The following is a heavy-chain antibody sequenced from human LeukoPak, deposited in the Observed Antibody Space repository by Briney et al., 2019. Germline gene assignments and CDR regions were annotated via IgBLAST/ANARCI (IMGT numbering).Heavy chain of an antibody. CDR3: AREAAGTILDY. D-gene: IGHD6-13*01. J-gene: IGHJ4*02. V-gene: IGHV1-46*01. CDR1: GYTFTSYY. CDR2: INPSGGST. Sequence: GASAKVSCKASGYTFTSYYMHWVRQAPGQGLEWMGIINPSGGSTSYAQKFQGRVTMTRDMSTSTVYMELSSLRSEDTAVYYCAREAAGTILDYWGQGTLVTVSS.